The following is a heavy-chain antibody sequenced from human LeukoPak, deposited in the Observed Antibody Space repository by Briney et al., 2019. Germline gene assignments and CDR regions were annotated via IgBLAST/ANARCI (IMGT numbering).Heavy chain of an antibody. D-gene: IGHD6-6*01. CDR2: ISDNGGKT. V-gene: IGHV3-23*01. CDR3: AKRELAGHFDF. CDR1: GFTFPNYV. J-gene: IGHJ4*02. Sequence: PGGSLRLSCAASGFTFPNYVMSWVRQAPGKGLGWVSSISDNGGKTYSASSVKGRFTISRDNSKNTLYLQMNSLRDDDAAVYYCAKRELAGHFDFWVQGTLVTVSS.